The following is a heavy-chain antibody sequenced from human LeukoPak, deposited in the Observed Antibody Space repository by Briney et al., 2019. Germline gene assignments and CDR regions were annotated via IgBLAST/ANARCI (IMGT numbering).Heavy chain of an antibody. CDR1: GGTFSSYA. CDR2: IIPIFGTA. Sequence: SVKVSCKASGGTFSSYAISWVGQAPGQGLEWMGRIIPIFGTANYAQKFQGRVTITTDESTSTAYMELSSLRSEDTAVYYCASQGYSYGYYFDYWGQGTLVTVSS. CDR3: ASQGYSYGYYFDY. J-gene: IGHJ4*02. V-gene: IGHV1-69*05. D-gene: IGHD5-18*01.